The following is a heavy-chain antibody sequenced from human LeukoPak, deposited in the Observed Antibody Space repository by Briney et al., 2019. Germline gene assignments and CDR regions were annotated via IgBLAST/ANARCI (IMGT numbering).Heavy chain of an antibody. CDR3: ARHDSIGYYQRGMDV. J-gene: IGHJ6*02. V-gene: IGHV4-59*08. CDR1: GGSISGYY. Sequence: SETLSLTCSVSGGSISGYYWSWNRQPPGKGLEWVGYIYYTGATTIYSPSLESRVTMFVDPSKNQVTLNLRSVTAADTAAHFCARHDSIGYYQRGMDVWGQGTTVTVSS. D-gene: IGHD2-15*01. CDR2: IYYTGATT.